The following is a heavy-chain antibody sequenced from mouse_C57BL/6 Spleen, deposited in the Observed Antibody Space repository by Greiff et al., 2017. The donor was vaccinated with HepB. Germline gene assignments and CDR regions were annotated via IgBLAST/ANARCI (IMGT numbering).Heavy chain of an antibody. J-gene: IGHJ2*01. V-gene: IGHV14-4*01. Sequence: EVQLQQSGAELVRPGASVKLSCTASGFNIKDDYMNWVKQRPEQGLEWIGWIDPENGDTEYATKFQGKATITADTSSNTAYLQLSSLTSEDTAVYYCTTRGVTYYFDYWGQGTTLTVSS. CDR2: IDPENGDT. D-gene: IGHD2-2*01. CDR3: TTRGVTYYFDY. CDR1: GFNIKDDY.